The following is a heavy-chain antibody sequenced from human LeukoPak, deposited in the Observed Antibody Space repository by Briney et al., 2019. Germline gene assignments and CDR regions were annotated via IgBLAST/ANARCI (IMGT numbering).Heavy chain of an antibody. CDR3: AKDQSGTWFGEFSS. CDR1: RFTFNKYN. CDR2: ISSSSSSA. Sequence: GGSLRLSCAASRFTFNKYNMNWVRQAPGKGLEWVSYISSSSSSAYYADSVKGRFTISRDNSKNTLYLQMNSLRVEDTVVYYCAKDQSGTWFGEFSSWGQGTLVTVS. V-gene: IGHV3-48*01. D-gene: IGHD3-10*01. J-gene: IGHJ5*02.